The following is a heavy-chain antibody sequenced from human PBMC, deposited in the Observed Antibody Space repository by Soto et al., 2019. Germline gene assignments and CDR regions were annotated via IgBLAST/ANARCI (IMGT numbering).Heavy chain of an antibody. Sequence: SETLSLTCTVSGGSISSGGYCWSWIRQHPGKGLEWIGDIYYSGSTYYNPPLKSRVTISVDTSKNQFSLKLSSVTAADTAVYYCARGGYCSSTSCQSPDDWFDPWGQGTLVTV. V-gene: IGHV4-31*03. D-gene: IGHD2-2*01. CDR2: IYYSGST. CDR3: ARGGYCSSTSCQSPDDWFDP. CDR1: GGSISSGGYC. J-gene: IGHJ5*02.